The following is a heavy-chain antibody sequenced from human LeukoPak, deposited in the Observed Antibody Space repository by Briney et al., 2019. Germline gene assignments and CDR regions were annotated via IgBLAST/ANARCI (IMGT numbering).Heavy chain of an antibody. V-gene: IGHV4-34*01. CDR2: INHSGST. D-gene: IGHD6-19*01. CDR1: GGSFSGYY. CDR3: ARGRQWLTHNWFDP. Sequence: SETLCLTCAVYGGSFSGYYWSWIRQPPGKGLEWIGEINHSGSTNYNPSLKSRVTISVDTSKNQFSLKLSSVTAADTAVYYCARGRQWLTHNWFDPWGQGTLVTVSS. J-gene: IGHJ5*02.